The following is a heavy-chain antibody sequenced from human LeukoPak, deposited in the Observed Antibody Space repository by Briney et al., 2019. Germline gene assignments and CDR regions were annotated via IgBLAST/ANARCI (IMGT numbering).Heavy chain of an antibody. V-gene: IGHV3-30*02. CDR3: AKPLGYSGYVFDY. D-gene: IGHD5-12*01. CDR1: GFTFSSYG. Sequence: PGGSLRLSCAASGFTFSSYGMHWVRQAPGKGLEWVAFIRYDGSNKYYADSVKGRFTISRDNSKNTLYLQMTSLRAEDTAVYYCAKPLGYSGYVFDYWGQGTLVSVSS. CDR2: IRYDGSNK. J-gene: IGHJ4*02.